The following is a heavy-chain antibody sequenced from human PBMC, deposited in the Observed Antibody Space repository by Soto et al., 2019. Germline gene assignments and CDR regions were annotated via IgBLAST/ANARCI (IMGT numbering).Heavy chain of an antibody. CDR1: GGSISSSSYY. CDR3: ARGDYDTSLYYYYYRDV. CDR2: IYYSGST. J-gene: IGHJ6*03. V-gene: IGHV4-39*07. Sequence: SETLSLTCTVSGGSISSSSYYWGWIRQPPGKGLEWIGSIYYSGSTNYNPSLKSRVTISVDTSKNQFSLKLSSVTAADTAVYYGARGDYDTSLYYYYYRDVWGKGTTVTVSS. D-gene: IGHD3-9*01.